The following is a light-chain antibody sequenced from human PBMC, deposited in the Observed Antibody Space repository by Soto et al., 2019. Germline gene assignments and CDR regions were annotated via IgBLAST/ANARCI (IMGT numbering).Light chain of an antibody. V-gene: IGLV2-14*01. J-gene: IGLJ1*01. Sequence: QSVLTQPASVSGSPGQSITISCTGTSSDIGDNNYVSWYQQHPGKAPKLMIYDVRHRPSGVSIRFSGSKSGNTASLTISDLQAEDEADYYCSSYTTSNTRQIVFGTGTKVTVL. CDR3: SSYTTSNTRQIV. CDR1: SSDIGDNNY. CDR2: DVR.